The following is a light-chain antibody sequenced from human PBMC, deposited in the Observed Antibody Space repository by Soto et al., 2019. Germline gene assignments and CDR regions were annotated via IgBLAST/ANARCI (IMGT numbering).Light chain of an antibody. CDR1: QDVDNNF. V-gene: IGKV3-20*01. Sequence: EIVLTQSPGTLSLSPGEGATLSCRASQDVDNNFLAWYQQRPGQAPRHLIYASSRRATGIPDRFSGSGSGTDFTLTIIRVEPGEIAVYFCHQHYRSITFGGGTKVEVK. CDR2: ASS. CDR3: HQHYRSIT. J-gene: IGKJ4*02.